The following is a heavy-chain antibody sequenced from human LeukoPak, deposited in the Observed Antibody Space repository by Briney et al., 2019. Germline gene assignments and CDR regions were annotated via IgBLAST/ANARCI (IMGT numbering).Heavy chain of an antibody. CDR3: ARDGGS. J-gene: IGHJ5*02. CDR2: ISSDSNYI. Sequence: GGSLRLSCAASGFTFSSHSMNWVRQAPGKGLEWVSCISSDSNYILYADSVKGRFTISRDNAENSLYLQLNSLRAEDTAVYYCARDGGSWGQGTLVTVSS. CDR1: GFTFSSHS. V-gene: IGHV3-21*01. D-gene: IGHD3-10*01.